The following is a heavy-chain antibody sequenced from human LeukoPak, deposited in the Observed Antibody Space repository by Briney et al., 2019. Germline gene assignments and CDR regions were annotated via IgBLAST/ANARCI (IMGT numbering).Heavy chain of an antibody. CDR3: ARAGWIITSGIDY. CDR2: IYHIGST. Sequence: PSETLSPTCGVSGYSISRGYYWAWIRQPPGKGLEWIGTIYHIGSTYYTPSLGSRVTISVDTSKNEFSLNLKSVTAADTAVYYCARAGWIITSGIDYWGQGALVTVSS. CDR1: GYSISRGYY. V-gene: IGHV4-38-2*01. D-gene: IGHD3-10*01. J-gene: IGHJ4*02.